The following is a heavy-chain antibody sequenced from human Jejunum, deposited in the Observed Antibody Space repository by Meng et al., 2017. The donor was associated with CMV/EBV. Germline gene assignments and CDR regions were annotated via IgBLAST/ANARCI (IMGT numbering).Heavy chain of an antibody. CDR1: GGSINTYY. CDR2: IYNSGGT. CDR3: VRHGDCSSGSCYYHWFDP. D-gene: IGHD2-2*01. V-gene: IGHV4-59*01. J-gene: IGHJ5*02. Sequence: QLLLQESGPGLVEPSETLSLTCSVSGGSINTYYWSWIRQPPGKGLEWIGYIYNSGGTYYNPSLKSRVTISTDTSKNQFSLKLNSVTAADTAVYYCVRHGDCSSGSCYYHWFDPWGQGSLVTVSS.